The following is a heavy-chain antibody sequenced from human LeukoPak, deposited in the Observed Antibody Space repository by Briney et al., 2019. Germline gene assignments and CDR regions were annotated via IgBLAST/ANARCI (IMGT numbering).Heavy chain of an antibody. Sequence: ASVKVSCKASGYTFTSYGISWVRQAPGQGLEWMGWISAYNGNKNYAQKLQGRVTMTTDTSTSTAYMELRSLRSDDTAVYYCARFGSSGYYYYYYYMDVWGKGTTVTVSS. CDR2: ISAYNGNK. V-gene: IGHV1-18*01. D-gene: IGHD6-6*01. J-gene: IGHJ6*03. CDR1: GYTFTSYG. CDR3: ARFGSSGYYYYYYYMDV.